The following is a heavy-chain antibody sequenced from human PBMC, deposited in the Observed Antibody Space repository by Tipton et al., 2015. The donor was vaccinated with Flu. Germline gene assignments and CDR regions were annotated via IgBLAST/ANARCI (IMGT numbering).Heavy chain of an antibody. Sequence: TLSLTCSVSGDSIGSDYYWGWIRQPPGKGLEWLGNIHRSGNTYYNSSLKSRVTISVDTAKNQFSQRLSSVAAADTAVYYCARSTYHYGSGSSDYWGQGTLVTVSS. V-gene: IGHV4-38-2*01. CDR3: ARSTYHYGSGSSDY. D-gene: IGHD3-10*01. CDR2: IHRSGNT. J-gene: IGHJ4*02. CDR1: GDSIGSDYY.